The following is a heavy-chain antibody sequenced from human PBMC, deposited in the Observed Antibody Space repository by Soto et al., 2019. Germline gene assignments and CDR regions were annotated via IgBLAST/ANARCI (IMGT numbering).Heavy chain of an antibody. CDR3: ARDEGYLYYFDY. J-gene: IGHJ4*02. Sequence: SETLSLTCTVSGGSISSGDYYWSWIRQPPGKGLEWIGYIYYSGSTYYNPSLKSRVTISVDTSKNQFSLKLSSVTAADTAVYYCARDEGYLYYFDYCGQGTLVTVSS. D-gene: IGHD1-1*01. V-gene: IGHV4-30-4*01. CDR1: GGSISSGDYY. CDR2: IYYSGST.